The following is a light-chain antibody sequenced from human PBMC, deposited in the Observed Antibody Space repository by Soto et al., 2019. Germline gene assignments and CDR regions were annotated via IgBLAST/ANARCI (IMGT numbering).Light chain of an antibody. Sequence: EIVMTQSPATLSVSPGERATLSCRASQSVSSSVAWYQQKPGQAPRLLIYGASSRATGIPDRFSGSGSGTDFTLTISRLEPEDFAVYYCQQYGSSPTFGQGTKVDIK. J-gene: IGKJ1*01. CDR3: QQYGSSPT. V-gene: IGKV3-20*01. CDR1: QSVSSS. CDR2: GAS.